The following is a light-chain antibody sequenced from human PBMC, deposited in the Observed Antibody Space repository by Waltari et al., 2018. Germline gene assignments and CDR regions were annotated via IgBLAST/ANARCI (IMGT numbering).Light chain of an antibody. CDR3: QTGGHGTWV. V-gene: IGLV4-69*01. J-gene: IGLJ3*02. Sequence: QLVLPQSPSASASLGASVKLTCTLSSGHSTNIIAWLQQQPEKGPRFLMNVKSDGSHNKGVGIPDRFSGSSSGAERYLTISSLQSEDEADYYCQTGGHGTWVFGGGTRLTVL. CDR1: SGHSTNI. CDR2: VKSDGSH.